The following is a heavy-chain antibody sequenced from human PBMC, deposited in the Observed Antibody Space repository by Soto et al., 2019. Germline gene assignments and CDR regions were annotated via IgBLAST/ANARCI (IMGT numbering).Heavy chain of an antibody. Sequence: ASVKVSCKASGYTFTSYGISWVRQAPGQGLEWMGWISAYNGNTNYAQKLQGRVTMTTDTSTSTAYMELRSLRSDDTAVDYWWRVGVGDYDFWSGYPQHNWFDPWGQGTLVTVSS. V-gene: IGHV1-18*01. CDR3: WRVGVGDYDFWSGYPQHNWFDP. CDR1: GYTFTSYG. CDR2: ISAYNGNT. J-gene: IGHJ5*02. D-gene: IGHD3-3*01.